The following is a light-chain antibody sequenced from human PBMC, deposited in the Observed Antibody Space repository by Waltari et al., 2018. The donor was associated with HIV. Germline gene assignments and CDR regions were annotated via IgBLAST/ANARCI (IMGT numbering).Light chain of an antibody. CDR1: SGSIASNF. CDR2: EDN. J-gene: IGLJ2*01. Sequence: FMLTQAHSVSESPGKTVTISCTRSSGSIASNFVQWYQQRPGSAPTIVIYEDNERPSGVPGRFACSIDSSSNAASLTISGLKTEDEADYYCQSDDSSNHVVFGGGTKLTVL. CDR3: QSDDSSNHVV. V-gene: IGLV6-57*03.